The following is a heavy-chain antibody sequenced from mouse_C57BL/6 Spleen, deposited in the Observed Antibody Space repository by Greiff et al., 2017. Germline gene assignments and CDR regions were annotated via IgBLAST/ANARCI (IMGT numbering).Heavy chain of an antibody. J-gene: IGHJ4*01. CDR2: ISDGGSYT. CDR3: ARDSLTGMGAMEY. V-gene: IGHV5-4*01. Sequence: EVQLVESGGGLVKPGGSLKLSCAASGFTFSSYAMSWVRQTPEKRLEWVATISDGGSYTYYPDNVKGRFTISRDNAKNNLYLQMSHLKSEDTAMYYCARDSLTGMGAMEYGGHENSVTVSA. D-gene: IGHD4-1*01. CDR1: GFTFSSYA.